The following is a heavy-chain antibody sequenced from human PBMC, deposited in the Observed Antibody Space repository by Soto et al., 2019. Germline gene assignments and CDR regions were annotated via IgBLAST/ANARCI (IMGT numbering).Heavy chain of an antibody. CDR1: GDSFTSYW. J-gene: IGHJ4*02. CDR3: ARHRTYYDFWSGTHFDY. CDR2: IYPGDSDT. D-gene: IGHD3-3*01. V-gene: IGHV5-51*01. Sequence: PXDSLTISCKGSGDSFTSYWIGLVRQMPGKGLEWMGIIYPGDSDTRYSPSFQGQVTISADKSISTAYLQWSSLKASDTAMYYCARHRTYYDFWSGTHFDYWGQGTLVTVSS.